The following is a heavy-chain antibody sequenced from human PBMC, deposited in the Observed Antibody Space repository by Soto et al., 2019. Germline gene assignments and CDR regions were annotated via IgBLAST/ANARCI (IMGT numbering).Heavy chain of an antibody. V-gene: IGHV3-7*03. Sequence: PGGSLRLSCAASGFTFSSYWMSWVRQAPGKGLEWVANIKQDGSEKYYVDSVKGRFTISRDNAKNSLYLQMNSLRAEDTAVYYCARGGYATPFYYFDYWGQGTLVTVSS. CDR2: IKQDGSEK. CDR3: ARGGYATPFYYFDY. J-gene: IGHJ4*02. D-gene: IGHD5-12*01. CDR1: GFTFSSYW.